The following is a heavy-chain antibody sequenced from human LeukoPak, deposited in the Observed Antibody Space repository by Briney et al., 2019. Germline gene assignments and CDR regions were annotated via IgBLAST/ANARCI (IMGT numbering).Heavy chain of an antibody. J-gene: IGHJ4*02. CDR1: GFTFDNYA. Sequence: AGGSLRLSCAASGFTFDNYAMHWVRQVPGKGLEWVSGISWNSGSIVYVDSVKGRFTISRDNAKNSLYLQMDSLRPEDMASYYCVXXXXLGFXSGGSCSAHFDYWGQGXLVTVXX. CDR2: ISWNSGSI. CDR3: VXXXXLGFXSGGSCSAHFDY. D-gene: IGHD2-15*01. V-gene: IGHV3-9*03.